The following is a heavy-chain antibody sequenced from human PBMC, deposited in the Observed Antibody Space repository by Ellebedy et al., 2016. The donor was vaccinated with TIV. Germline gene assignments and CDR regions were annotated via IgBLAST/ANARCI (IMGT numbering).Heavy chain of an antibody. D-gene: IGHD6-19*01. V-gene: IGHV5-51*01. CDR2: IYPGDSDT. J-gene: IGHJ6*02. CDR3: ARAGVAGRPYYYGMDV. CDR1: GYKFSTLW. Sequence: GESLKISCKSYGYKFSTLWIAWVRQMPGRGLEWMGMIYPGDSDTRYSPSFQGQVPISADESSSTAFLQWSSLRASDNGVYYWARAGVAGRPYYYGMDVWGQGTTVTVSS.